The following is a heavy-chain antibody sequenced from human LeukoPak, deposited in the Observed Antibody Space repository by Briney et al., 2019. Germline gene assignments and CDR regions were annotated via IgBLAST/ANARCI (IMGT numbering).Heavy chain of an antibody. CDR3: ARRGTDPLNYYYYYYMDV. D-gene: IGHD1-14*01. Sequence: GASVKVSCKASGYTFTGYYMHWVRQAPGQGLEWMGWISAYNGNTNYAQKLQGRVTMTTDTSTSTAYMELRSLRSDDTAVYYCARRGTDPLNYYYYYYMDVWGKGTTVTVSS. J-gene: IGHJ6*03. CDR2: ISAYNGNT. V-gene: IGHV1-18*04. CDR1: GYTFTGYY.